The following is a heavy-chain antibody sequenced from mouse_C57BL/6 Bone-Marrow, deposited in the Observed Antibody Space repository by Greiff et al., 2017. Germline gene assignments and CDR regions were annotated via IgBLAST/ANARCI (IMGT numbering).Heavy chain of an antibody. Sequence: EVQGVESGGGLVKPGGSLKLSCAASGFTFSSYAMSWVRQTPEKRLEWVATISDGGSYTYYPDNVKGRFTISRDNAKNDLYLQMSHLKSEDPAMYYCARADSSGAAWFAYWGQGTLVTVSA. D-gene: IGHD3-2*02. V-gene: IGHV5-4*01. J-gene: IGHJ3*01. CDR3: ARADSSGAAWFAY. CDR1: GFTFSSYA. CDR2: ISDGGSYT.